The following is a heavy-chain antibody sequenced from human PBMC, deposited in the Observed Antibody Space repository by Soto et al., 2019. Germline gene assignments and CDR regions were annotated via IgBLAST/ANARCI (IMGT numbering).Heavy chain of an antibody. V-gene: IGHV4-34*01. D-gene: IGHD3-3*01. CDR3: SRITIFGVVSLRYYYYYGMDV. Sequence: PSETLSLTCAVYGGSFSCYYWSWIRQPPGKGLEWIGEINHSGSTNYNPSLKSRVTISVDTSKNQFSLKLSSVTAADTAVYYCSRITIFGVVSLRYYYYYGMDVWGQGTTVTVSS. CDR2: INHSGST. J-gene: IGHJ6*02. CDR1: GGSFSCYY.